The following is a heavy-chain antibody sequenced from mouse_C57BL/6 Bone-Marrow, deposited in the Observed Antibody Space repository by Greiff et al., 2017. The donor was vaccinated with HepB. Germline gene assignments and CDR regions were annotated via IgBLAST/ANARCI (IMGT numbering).Heavy chain of an antibody. J-gene: IGHJ3*01. Sequence: QVQLKQPGAELVRPGTSVKLSCKASGYTFTSYWMHWVKQRPGQGLEWIGVIDPSDSYTNYNQKFKGKATLTVDTSSSTAYMQLSSLTSEDSAVYYCALYYGNPAYWGQGTLVTVSA. V-gene: IGHV1-59*01. CDR1: GYTFTSYW. CDR3: ALYYGNPAY. D-gene: IGHD2-1*01. CDR2: IDPSDSYT.